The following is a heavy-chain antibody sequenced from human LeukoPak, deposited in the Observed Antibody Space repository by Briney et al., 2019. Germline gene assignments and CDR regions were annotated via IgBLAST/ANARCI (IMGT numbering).Heavy chain of an antibody. CDR1: GDSFSSGY. Sequence: KPSETLSLSCTVSGDSFSSGYWTWIRQSPGKGLEWIGYISGSGITDYTPSLKSRLTISVDTSNNKFSLNLHSVTAADTAVYYCAGRGHRYSRDWGQGILVTVSS. CDR3: AGRGHRYSRD. V-gene: IGHV4-4*09. J-gene: IGHJ1*01. D-gene: IGHD2-15*01. CDR2: ISGSGIT.